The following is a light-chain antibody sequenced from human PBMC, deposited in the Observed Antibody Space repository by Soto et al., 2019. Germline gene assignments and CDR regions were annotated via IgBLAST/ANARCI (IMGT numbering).Light chain of an antibody. Sequence: QSALTQPASVSGSPGQSITISSTGTNSDIGSYNLVSWYQQHPDRAPKLMIYEGSKRPSGVSNRFSGSKSGNTASLTISGLQAEDEADYYCCSYAGNSTWVFGGGTKLTVL. CDR2: EGS. J-gene: IGLJ3*02. V-gene: IGLV2-23*01. CDR1: NSDIGSYNL. CDR3: CSYAGNSTWV.